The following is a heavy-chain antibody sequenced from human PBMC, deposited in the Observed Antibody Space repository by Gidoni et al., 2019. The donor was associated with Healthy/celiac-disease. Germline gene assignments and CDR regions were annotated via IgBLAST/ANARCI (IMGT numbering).Heavy chain of an antibody. CDR3: ARQRRGYGYGNSFDY. CDR1: GGSISSSSYY. D-gene: IGHD5-18*01. J-gene: IGHJ4*02. CDR2: IYYSGST. Sequence: QLQLQESGPGLVKPSETLSLTCTVSGGSISSSSYYWGWIRQPPGKGLEWIGSIYYSGSTYYNPSLKSRVTISVDTSKNQFSLKLSSVTAADTAVYYCARQRRGYGYGNSFDYWGQGTLVTVSS. V-gene: IGHV4-39*01.